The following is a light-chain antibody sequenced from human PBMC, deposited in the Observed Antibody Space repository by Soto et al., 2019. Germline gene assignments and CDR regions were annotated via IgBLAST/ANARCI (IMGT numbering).Light chain of an antibody. V-gene: IGKV3-15*01. CDR1: HTVSRN. CDR2: DAS. J-gene: IGKJ4*01. CDR3: QQYNNWPLT. Sequence: EVLTTQSPTLLSVSPGERGTLSCRASHTVSRNLSWYQQKPGQAPRLLIYDASTRATGIPARFSGSWSGTEFTLTISSLQSEDFAVYYCQQYNNWPLTFGGGTKVDIK.